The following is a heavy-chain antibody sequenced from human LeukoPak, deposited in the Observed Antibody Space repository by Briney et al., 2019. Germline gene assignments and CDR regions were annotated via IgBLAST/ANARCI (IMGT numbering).Heavy chain of an antibody. CDR2: INPNSGGT. J-gene: IGHJ5*02. V-gene: IGHV1-2*02. CDR3: ARGTGFDIVVVPAAINWFDP. D-gene: IGHD2-2*02. CDR1: GYTFTGYY. Sequence: GASVKVSCKASGYTFTGYYMHWVRQAPGQGLEWMGWINPNSGGTNYAQKFQGRVTMTRDTSISTAYMELSRLRSDDTAAYYCARGTGFDIVVVPAAINWFDPWGQGTLVTVSS.